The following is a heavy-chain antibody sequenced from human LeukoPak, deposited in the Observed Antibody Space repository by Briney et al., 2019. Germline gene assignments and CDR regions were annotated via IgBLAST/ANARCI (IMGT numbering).Heavy chain of an antibody. Sequence: GGSLRLSCAASGFTFSSYSMNWVRQAPGKGLEWVSAISGSGGSTYYADSVKGRFTISRDNSKNTLYLQMNSLRAEDTAVYYCAKDPRRYSSSWYGGDYWGQGTLVTVSS. D-gene: IGHD6-13*01. CDR3: AKDPRRYSSSWYGGDY. J-gene: IGHJ4*02. V-gene: IGHV3-23*01. CDR1: GFTFSSYS. CDR2: ISGSGGST.